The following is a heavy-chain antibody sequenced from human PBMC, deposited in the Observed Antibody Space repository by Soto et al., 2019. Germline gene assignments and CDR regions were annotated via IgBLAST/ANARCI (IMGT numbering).Heavy chain of an antibody. CDR1: GGTFSSYA. J-gene: IGHJ4*02. Sequence: PSVKVSCKASGGTFSSYAISWVRQAPGQGLEWMGGIIPIFGTANYAQKFQGRVTITADKSTSTAYMELSSLRSEDTAVYYCARERDCTNGVCYTRTPPYFDYWGQGTLVTVSS. V-gene: IGHV1-69*06. CDR3: ARERDCTNGVCYTRTPPYFDY. D-gene: IGHD2-8*01. CDR2: IIPIFGTA.